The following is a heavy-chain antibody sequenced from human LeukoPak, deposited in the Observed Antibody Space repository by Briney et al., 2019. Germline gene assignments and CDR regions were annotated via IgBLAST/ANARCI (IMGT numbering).Heavy chain of an antibody. Sequence: LPGGSLRLSCEASGLTFSTYAMAWVRQAPGKGLEWVATISYSGDMTYYADSVRGRFIISRDNSKSTMCLQMNSLRADDTALYYCAKDFTMGIVDYWGQGTLVTVSS. V-gene: IGHV3-23*01. J-gene: IGHJ4*02. CDR1: GLTFSTYA. D-gene: IGHD3-3*01. CDR2: ISYSGDMT. CDR3: AKDFTMGIVDY.